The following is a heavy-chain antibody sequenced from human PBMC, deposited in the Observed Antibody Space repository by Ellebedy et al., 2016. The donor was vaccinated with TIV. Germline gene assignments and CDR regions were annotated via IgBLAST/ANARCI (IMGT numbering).Heavy chain of an antibody. V-gene: IGHV1-2*02. CDR2: INPNSGGT. D-gene: IGHD2-2*01. CDR3: AREAPHCSSTSCSNDY. Sequence: ASVKVSXKASGYTFTGYYMHWVRQAPGQGLEWMGWINPNSGGTNYAQKFQGRVTMTRDTSISTAYMELSRLRSDDTAVYYCAREAPHCSSTSCSNDYWGQGTLVTVSS. CDR1: GYTFTGYY. J-gene: IGHJ4*02.